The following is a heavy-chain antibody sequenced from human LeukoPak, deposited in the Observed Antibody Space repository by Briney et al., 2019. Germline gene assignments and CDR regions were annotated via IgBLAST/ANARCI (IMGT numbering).Heavy chain of an antibody. Sequence: PSETLSLTCTVSGGSISSYYWSWIRQPPGKGLGWIGYIYYSGSTNYNPSLKSRVTISVDTSKNQFSLKLSSVTAADTAVYYCARGGGRMTYAFDIWGQGTMVTVSS. J-gene: IGHJ3*02. V-gene: IGHV4-59*01. D-gene: IGHD1-26*01. CDR3: ARGGGRMTYAFDI. CDR1: GGSISSYY. CDR2: IYYSGST.